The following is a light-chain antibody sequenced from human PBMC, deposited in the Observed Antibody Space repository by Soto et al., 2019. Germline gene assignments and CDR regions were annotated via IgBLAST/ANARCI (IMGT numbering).Light chain of an antibody. CDR2: DAS. V-gene: IGKV3-20*01. CDR1: QSVSSK. J-gene: IGKJ1*01. CDR3: QQYGSSGT. Sequence: EIVMTQSPATLSVSPGERATLSCRASQSVSSKLAWFQQKPGQAPRLLIHDASNRATGIPDRFSGSGSGTDFTLTISRLEPEDFAVYYCQQYGSSGTFGQGTKVDIK.